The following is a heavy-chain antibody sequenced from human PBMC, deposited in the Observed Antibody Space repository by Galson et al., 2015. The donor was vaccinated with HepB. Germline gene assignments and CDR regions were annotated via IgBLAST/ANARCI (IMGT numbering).Heavy chain of an antibody. D-gene: IGHD2-15*01. CDR3: AHRRTLVCSGGSCYPSPPDY. V-gene: IGHV2-5*01. J-gene: IGHJ4*02. Sequence: PALVKPTQTLTLTCTFSGFSLSTSGVGVGWIRQPPGKALEWLALIYWNDVKRYSPSLNSRLTITKDTSKNQVVLTMTNMDPVDTATYYCAHRRTLVCSGGSCYPSPPDYWGQGTLVTVSS. CDR2: IYWNDVK. CDR1: GFSLSTSGVG.